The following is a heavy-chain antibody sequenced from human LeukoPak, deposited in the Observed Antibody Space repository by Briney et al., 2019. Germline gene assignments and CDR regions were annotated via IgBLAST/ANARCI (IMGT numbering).Heavy chain of an antibody. Sequence: PGGSLRLSCVASGFTFSNYAVSWVRRAPGKGLEWGSAFSCSGGSTYYADSVEGRLTISRHHSKNWLYLQMNSRRAEDTAVYDCAKGVKRLRPWYWGQGTLLTVSS. J-gene: IGHJ4*02. V-gene: IGHV3-23*01. D-gene: IGHD3-16*01. CDR2: FSCSGGST. CDR3: AKGVKRLRPWY. CDR1: GFTFSNYA.